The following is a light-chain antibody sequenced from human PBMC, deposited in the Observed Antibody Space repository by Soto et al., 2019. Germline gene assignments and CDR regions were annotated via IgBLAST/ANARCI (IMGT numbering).Light chain of an antibody. CDR1: SSDVGGYEY. CDR2: EVI. Sequence: QSALTQPASVSGSPGQSITISCTGTSSDVGGYEYVSWYQQYPGKAPKLMIYEVIDRPAGAPRRFSGSKSGNTASLTITGLQAEDEADYYCSAYTARSTLVFGGGTKVTVL. V-gene: IGLV2-14*01. CDR3: SAYTARSTLV. J-gene: IGLJ3*02.